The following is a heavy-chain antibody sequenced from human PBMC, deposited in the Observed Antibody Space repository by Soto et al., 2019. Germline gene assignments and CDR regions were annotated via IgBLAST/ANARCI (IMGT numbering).Heavy chain of an antibody. V-gene: IGHV4-59*01. CDR2: TYYSGST. D-gene: IGHD2-2*01. CDR3: ARGDVVVPATDY. Sequence: SETLSLTCTVSGGSISSYYWSWIRQPPGKGLEWIGYTYYSGSTNYNPSLKSRVTISVDTSKNQFSLKLSSVTAADTAVYYCARGDVVVPATDYWGQGTLVTVSS. CDR1: GGSISSYY. J-gene: IGHJ4*02.